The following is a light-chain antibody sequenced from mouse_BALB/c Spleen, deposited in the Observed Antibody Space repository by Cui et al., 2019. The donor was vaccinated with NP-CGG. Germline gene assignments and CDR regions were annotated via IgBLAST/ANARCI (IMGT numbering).Light chain of an antibody. J-gene: IGLJ1*01. Sequence: QAFVTKESALTTSPGETVTPTCRSSTGAVTTRNYANWVQEKPDHLFSGLIGGTNNRAPGVPARFSGSLIGDKAALTITGAQTEDETIYFCALWYSNHWVFGGGTKLTVL. V-gene: IGLV1*01. CDR2: GTN. CDR1: TGAVTTRNY. CDR3: ALWYSNHWV.